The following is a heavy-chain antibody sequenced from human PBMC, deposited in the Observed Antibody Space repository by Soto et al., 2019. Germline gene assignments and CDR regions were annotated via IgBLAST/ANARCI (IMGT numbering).Heavy chain of an antibody. D-gene: IGHD6-19*01. J-gene: IGHJ4*02. CDR2: IHDSGNT. V-gene: IGHV4-61*01. CDR3: AREDEKWLVLDY. Sequence: QVQVQESCPGLVKPSETLSLTCTVSGGSVSSGSYHWSWIRQPPGKGLEWIGYIHDSGNTKYNPSLKSRVTISVDTSKNQFSLKLSSVTAADTAVYYCAREDEKWLVLDYWGQGTLVTVSS. CDR1: GGSVSSGSYH.